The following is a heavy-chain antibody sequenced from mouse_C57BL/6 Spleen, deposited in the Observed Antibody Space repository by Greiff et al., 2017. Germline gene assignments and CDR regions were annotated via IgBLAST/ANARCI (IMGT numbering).Heavy chain of an antibody. J-gene: IGHJ2*01. CDR1: GYAFTNYL. D-gene: IGHD2-3*01. CDR2: INPGSGGT. CDR3: ARWLLYYFDY. V-gene: IGHV1-54*01. Sequence: QVQLKQSGAELVRPGTSVKVSCKASGYAFTNYLIEWVKQRPGQGLEWIGVINPGSGGTNYNEKFKGKATLTADKSSSTAYMQLSSLTSEDSAVYFCARWLLYYFDYWGQGTTLTVSS.